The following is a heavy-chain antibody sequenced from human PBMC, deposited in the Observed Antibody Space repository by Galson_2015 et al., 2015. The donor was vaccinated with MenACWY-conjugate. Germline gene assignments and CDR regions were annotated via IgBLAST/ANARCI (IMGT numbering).Heavy chain of an antibody. J-gene: IGHJ4*02. D-gene: IGHD3-16*02. Sequence: SLRLSCAASGFTFSSYGMHWVRQAPGKGLEWVAVISYDGSNKYYADSVKGRFTISRDNSKNTLYLQMNSLRAEDTAVYYCAKDMITFGGVIVYGEPFFDYWGQGTLVTVSS. CDR3: AKDMITFGGVIVYGEPFFDY. CDR2: ISYDGSNK. V-gene: IGHV3-30*18. CDR1: GFTFSSYG.